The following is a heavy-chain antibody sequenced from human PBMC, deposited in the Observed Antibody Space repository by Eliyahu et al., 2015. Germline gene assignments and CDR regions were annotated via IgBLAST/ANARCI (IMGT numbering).Heavy chain of an antibody. CDR1: FSSYA. Sequence: FSSYAISWVRQAPGQGLEWMGRIIPILGIANYAQKFQGRVTITADKSTSTAYMELSSLRSEDTAVYYCARARGGYCSGGSGDPPSCSYLWGGGTLVTVSS. CDR2: IIPILGIA. CDR3: ARARGGYCSGGSGDPPSCSYL. V-gene: IGHV1-69*04. D-gene: IGHD2-15*01. J-gene: IGHJ2*01.